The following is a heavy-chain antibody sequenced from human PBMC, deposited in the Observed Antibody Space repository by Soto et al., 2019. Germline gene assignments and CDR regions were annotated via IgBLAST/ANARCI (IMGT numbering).Heavy chain of an antibody. CDR2: ISYDGGDK. J-gene: IGHJ6*02. CDR3: ARGSAAGVYYYGMDV. V-gene: IGHV3-30-3*01. CDR1: VFTFSSYA. Sequence: GGSLGLSCAASVFTFSSYAMHWVRQAPDERLEWVALISYDGGDKYDADSVKGRFTISRDNSKNTVYLQMNSLKVEDTAVYYCARGSAAGVYYYGMDVWGQGTTVTVSS. D-gene: IGHD6-13*01.